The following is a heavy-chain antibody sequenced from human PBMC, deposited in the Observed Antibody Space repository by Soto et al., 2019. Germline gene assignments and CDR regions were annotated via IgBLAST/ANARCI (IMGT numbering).Heavy chain of an antibody. D-gene: IGHD3-22*01. CDR1: GGTFSSYA. CDR3: ARYYYDSSGYYDFDY. J-gene: IGHJ4*02. CDR2: IIPIFGTA. Sequence: GASVKVSCKASGGTFSSYAISWVRQAPGQGLEWMGGIIPIFGTANYAQKFQGRVTITADESTSTAYMELSSLRSEDTAVYYCARYYYDSSGYYDFDYWGQGTLVTVSS. V-gene: IGHV1-69*13.